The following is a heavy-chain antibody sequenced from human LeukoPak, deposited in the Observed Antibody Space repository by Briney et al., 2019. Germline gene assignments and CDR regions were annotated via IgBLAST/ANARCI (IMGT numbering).Heavy chain of an antibody. V-gene: IGHV1-24*01. J-gene: IGHJ6*02. Sequence: ASVKVSCKVSGYTLTELSMHWVRQAPGQGLEWMGGFDPEDGETIYAQKFQGRVTMTEDTSTDTAYMELSSLRSEDTAVYYCARELKRATYDFWSGYYNYYYYGMDVWGQGTTVTVSS. CDR2: FDPEDGET. D-gene: IGHD3-3*01. CDR3: ARELKRATYDFWSGYYNYYYYGMDV. CDR1: GYTLTELS.